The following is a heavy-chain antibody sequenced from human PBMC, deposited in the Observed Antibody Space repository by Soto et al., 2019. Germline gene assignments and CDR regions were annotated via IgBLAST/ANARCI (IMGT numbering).Heavy chain of an antibody. J-gene: IGHJ4*02. CDR2: IYGGGTT. V-gene: IGHV3-53*01. Sequence: EVQLVASGGGLIQPGGSLRLSCAASGFAVNSNYMSWFRQAQGKGLEWVSVIYGGGTTYYSGSVKGRFTISRDNSKNTVFLQMNSLRAEDTAVYYCVRTSIYWGQGTRVIVSS. D-gene: IGHD2-2*01. CDR1: GFAVNSNY. CDR3: VRTSIY.